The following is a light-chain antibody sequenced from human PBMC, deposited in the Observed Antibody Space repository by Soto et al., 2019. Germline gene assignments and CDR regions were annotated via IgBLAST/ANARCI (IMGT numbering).Light chain of an antibody. V-gene: IGKV1-39*01. J-gene: IGKJ4*01. CDR1: QSISSY. CDR3: HQSYSIALT. Sequence: DIQMTQSPSSLSASVGDRVTITCRASQSISSYLNWYQQKPGKAPKLLIYAASSVQSGVPSRFSGSGSETEFTLTISSLQPEDFANEYCHQSYSIALTFGGGTKVEIK. CDR2: AAS.